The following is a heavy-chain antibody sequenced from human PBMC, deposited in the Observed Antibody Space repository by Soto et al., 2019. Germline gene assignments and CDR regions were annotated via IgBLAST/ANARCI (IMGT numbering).Heavy chain of an antibody. D-gene: IGHD6-13*01. Sequence: SVKVSCKASGGTFSSYAISWVRQAPGQGLEWMGGIIPIFGTANYAQKFQGRVTITADKSTSTAYMELSSLRSEDTAVYYCARDGAAAGTYYGMDVWGQGTTVTVYS. CDR1: GGTFSSYA. V-gene: IGHV1-69*06. J-gene: IGHJ6*02. CDR2: IIPIFGTA. CDR3: ARDGAAAGTYYGMDV.